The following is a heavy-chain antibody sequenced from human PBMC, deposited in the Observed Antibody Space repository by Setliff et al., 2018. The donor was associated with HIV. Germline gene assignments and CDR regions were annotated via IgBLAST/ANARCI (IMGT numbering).Heavy chain of an antibody. D-gene: IGHD3-3*01. J-gene: IGHJ6*03. Sequence: PGGSLRLSCAASGFSFSDYYMSWIRQAPGKGLEWVSYSSTSGTTVHYADSVKGRFTISRDNTKNSLFLQMDSLSAEDTAVYYCARDRSFDFWSGYYARGPYMDVWGKGTTVTVS. V-gene: IGHV3-11*04. CDR2: SSTSGTTV. CDR1: GFSFSDYY. CDR3: ARDRSFDFWSGYYARGPYMDV.